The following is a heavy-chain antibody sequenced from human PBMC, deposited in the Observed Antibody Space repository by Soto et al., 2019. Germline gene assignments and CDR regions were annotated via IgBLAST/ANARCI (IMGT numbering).Heavy chain of an antibody. D-gene: IGHD5-12*01. CDR1: GYTFTSYG. V-gene: IGHV1-18*01. CDR2: ISAYNGNT. Sequence: QVQLVQSGAEVKKPGASVKVSCKASGYTFTSYGISWVRQAPGQGLEWMGWISAYNGNTNYAQKLQGRVTMTTDTYKSTESMELRRLRSDEKAVYYCARDVAISSGYDSPVIYWGQGTLVTVSS. CDR3: ARDVAISSGYDSPVIY. J-gene: IGHJ4*02.